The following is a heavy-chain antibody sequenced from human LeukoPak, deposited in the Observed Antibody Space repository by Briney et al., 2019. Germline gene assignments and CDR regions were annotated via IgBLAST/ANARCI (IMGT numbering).Heavy chain of an antibody. D-gene: IGHD4-17*01. CDR1: EFTFSTYS. Sequence: PGGSLRLSCAASEFTFSTYSMNWGRRAPGKGLEWVSYISSIISTIYYADSVKHRFTISRNNGKNSLYLQVNSRRAEDTAVYYCARSLGDYGGGGASFFDSWGQGSLVSVSS. CDR3: ARSLGDYGGGGASFFDS. J-gene: IGHJ4*02. CDR2: ISSIISTI. V-gene: IGHV3-48*01.